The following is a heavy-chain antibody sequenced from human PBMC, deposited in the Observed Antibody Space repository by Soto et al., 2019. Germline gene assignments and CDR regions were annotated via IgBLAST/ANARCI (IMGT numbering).Heavy chain of an antibody. CDR1: GGAFSSYA. CDR3: ARYDYNGYYFDY. Sequence: SVKVSCKASGGAFSSYAISWVRQAPGQGLEWMGGIIPIFGTANYAQKFQGRVTITADESTSTAYMELSSLRSEDTAVYYCARYDYNGYYFDYWGQGTLVTVSS. V-gene: IGHV1-69*13. J-gene: IGHJ4*02. CDR2: IIPIFGTA. D-gene: IGHD4-4*01.